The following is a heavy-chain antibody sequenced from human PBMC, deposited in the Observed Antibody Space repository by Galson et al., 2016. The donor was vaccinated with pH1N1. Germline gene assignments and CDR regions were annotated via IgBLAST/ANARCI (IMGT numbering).Heavy chain of an antibody. CDR2: IYWDVDK. D-gene: IGHD3-16*01. CDR3: AHREVMITNAFDF. V-gene: IGHV2-5*02. CDR1: GFSLNSSGMG. J-gene: IGHJ3*01. Sequence: PALVKPTQTLTLTCTFSGFSLNSSGMGVGWIRQPPGKALEWLALIYWDVDKRYSPSLKTRLTINKDTSKNQVVLMMTNMDPVDTATYYCAHREVMITNAFDFWGQGTMVTVSS.